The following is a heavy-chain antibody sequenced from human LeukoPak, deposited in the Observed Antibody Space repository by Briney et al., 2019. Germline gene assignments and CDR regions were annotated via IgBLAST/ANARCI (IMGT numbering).Heavy chain of an antibody. CDR1: GFTFSSYW. J-gene: IGHJ3*02. Sequence: GGSLRLSCAASGFTFSSYWMSWVRQAPGKGLEWVATIKQDGRQKEYVDSVKGRFTISRDNAKNSLYLQMNSLRAEDTAVYYCARDPTVTNFHDAFDIWGQGTMVTVPS. V-gene: IGHV3-7*05. D-gene: IGHD4-17*01. CDR2: IKQDGRQK. CDR3: ARDPTVTNFHDAFDI.